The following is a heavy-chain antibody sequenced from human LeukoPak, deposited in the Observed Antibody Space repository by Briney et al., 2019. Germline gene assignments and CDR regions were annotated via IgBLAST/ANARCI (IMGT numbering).Heavy chain of an antibody. CDR3: ARGFHYYGSGSLFGY. V-gene: IGHV4-34*01. J-gene: IGHJ4*02. Sequence: PSETLSLTCAVYGVSFSGYYWSWIRQPPGKGLEWIGEINHSGSTNYNPSLKSRVTISVDTSKNQFSLKLSSVTAADTAVYYCARGFHYYGSGSLFGYWGQGTLVTVSS. D-gene: IGHD3-10*01. CDR2: INHSGST. CDR1: GVSFSGYY.